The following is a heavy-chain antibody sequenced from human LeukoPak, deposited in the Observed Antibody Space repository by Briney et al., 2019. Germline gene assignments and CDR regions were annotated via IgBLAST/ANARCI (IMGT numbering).Heavy chain of an antibody. D-gene: IGHD2-2*01. CDR1: GGSFSGYY. J-gene: IGHJ5*02. CDR2: IYTSGST. CDR3: AREAYCSSTSCYGLDWFDP. Sequence: SETLSLTCAVYGGSFSGYYWSWIRQPAGKGLEWIGRIYTSGSTNYNPSLKSRVTMSVDTSKNQFSLKLSSVTAADTAVYYCAREAYCSSTSCYGLDWFDPWGQGTLVTVSS. V-gene: IGHV4-4*07.